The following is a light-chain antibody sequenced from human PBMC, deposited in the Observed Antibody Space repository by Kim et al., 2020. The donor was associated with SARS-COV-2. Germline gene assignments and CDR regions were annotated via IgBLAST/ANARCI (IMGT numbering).Light chain of an antibody. CDR1: RMDDGGYNY. Sequence: QALTISCTETRMDDGGYNYVSWYQQHPGRAPNLMIYDVSNRPSGVSKRFSGSKSGNTASLTISELQAEDGADYYCISYTSSSTLVFGGGTQLTVL. J-gene: IGLJ3*02. CDR3: ISYTSSSTLV. V-gene: IGLV2-14*03. CDR2: DVS.